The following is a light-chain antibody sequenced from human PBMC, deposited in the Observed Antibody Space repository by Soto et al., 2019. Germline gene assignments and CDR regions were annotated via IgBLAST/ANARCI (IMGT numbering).Light chain of an antibody. CDR1: QSVSSS. V-gene: IGKV3-11*01. CDR2: GAS. Sequence: EIVLTQSPATLSLSPGEGATLSCRASQSVSSSLTWYQQKPAQAPRLLIYGASNRATGIPARFSGSGSGTDFTLTIGSLEPEDFAVYYCQHRSKWPLTFGGGTEVEI. J-gene: IGKJ4*01. CDR3: QHRSKWPLT.